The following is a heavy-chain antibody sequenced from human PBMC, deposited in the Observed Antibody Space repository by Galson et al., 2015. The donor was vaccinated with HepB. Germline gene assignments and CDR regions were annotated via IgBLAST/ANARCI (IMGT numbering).Heavy chain of an antibody. CDR3: TRGGDTWPDY. D-gene: IGHD3-16*01. J-gene: IGHJ4*02. Sequence: QSGAEVKKPGESLRISCQGSGYSFTSDWISWVRQMSGKGLEWMGRIDPSDSYTNYSPSFQGHVTISVDKSLSTAYLQWSILEASDTAMYYCTRGGDTWPDYWGQGTLVTVSS. V-gene: IGHV5-10-1*01. CDR2: IDPSDSYT. CDR1: GYSFTSDW.